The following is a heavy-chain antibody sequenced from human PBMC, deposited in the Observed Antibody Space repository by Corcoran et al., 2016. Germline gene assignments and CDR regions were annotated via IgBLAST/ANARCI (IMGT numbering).Heavy chain of an antibody. CDR1: GYTFTGYY. V-gene: IGHV1-2*02. D-gene: IGHD2-2*01. J-gene: IGHJ6*02. Sequence: QVQLVQSGAEVKKPGASVKVSCKASGYTFTGYYMHWVRQAPGQGLEWMGWINPNSGGTNYAQKFQGSVTMTRDTSISTAYMELRRLRSDDTAVYYCARDDQLETPYYYYGMDVWGQGTTVTVSS. CDR2: INPNSGGT. CDR3: ARDDQLETPYYYYGMDV.